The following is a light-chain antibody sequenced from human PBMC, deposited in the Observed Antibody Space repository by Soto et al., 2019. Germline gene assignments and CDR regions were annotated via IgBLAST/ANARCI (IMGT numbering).Light chain of an antibody. CDR2: GAS. CDR3: QQYNNWPSIT. Sequence: VLTQSPGNLSLSPGERATLSCRASQTVTSNFLAWYQEKPGQAPRLLIYGASTRATGIPARFSGSGSGTEFTLTISSLQSEDFAVYYCQQYNNWPSITFGQGTRLEIK. J-gene: IGKJ5*01. V-gene: IGKV3-15*01. CDR1: QTVTSN.